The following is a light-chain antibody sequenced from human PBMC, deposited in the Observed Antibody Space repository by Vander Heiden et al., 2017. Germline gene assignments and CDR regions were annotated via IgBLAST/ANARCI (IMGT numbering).Light chain of an antibody. CDR3: QQYYTFPWT. CDR2: DAS. J-gene: IGKJ1*01. CDR1: QTIHKW. Sequence: DIQMTQSPSTLSTSVVDRVTISCRASQTIHKWLAWYQQKPGKAPELLIYDASTLQSGVPSRFSGAGSGTEFTLTISSLQPDDFATYYCQQYYTFPWTFGRGTKVDI. V-gene: IGKV1-5*01.